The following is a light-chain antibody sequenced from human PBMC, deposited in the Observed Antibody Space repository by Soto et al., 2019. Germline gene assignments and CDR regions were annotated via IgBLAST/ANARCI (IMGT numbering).Light chain of an antibody. J-gene: IGLJ1*01. CDR3: CSYAGSYGV. CDR1: SSDVGGYNY. Sequence: QSVLTQPRSVSGSPGQSVTISCTGTSSDVGGYNYVSWCQQHPGKAPKLMIYDVSKRPSGVPDRFSGSKSGNTASLTISGLQAEDEADYYCCSYAGSYGVFGTGTKVTVL. V-gene: IGLV2-11*01. CDR2: DVS.